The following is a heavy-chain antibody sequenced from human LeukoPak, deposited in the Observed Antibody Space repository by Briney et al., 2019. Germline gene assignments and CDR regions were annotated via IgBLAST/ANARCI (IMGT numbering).Heavy chain of an antibody. D-gene: IGHD3-3*01. CDR1: GGSFSGYY. CDR3: ARHEIWSGYWFFDP. Sequence: PSETLSLTCAVYGGSFSGYYWSWIRQPPGKGLEWIGEINHSGSTNYNPSLKSRVTISVDTSKNQFSLKLSSVTAADTAVYYCARHEIWSGYWFFDPWGQGTLVTVSS. V-gene: IGHV4-34*01. CDR2: INHSGST. J-gene: IGHJ5*02.